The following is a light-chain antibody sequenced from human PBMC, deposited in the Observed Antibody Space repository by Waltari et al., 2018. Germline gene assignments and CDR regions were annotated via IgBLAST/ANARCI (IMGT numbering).Light chain of an antibody. CDR3: LQATHWPLT. J-gene: IGKJ4*01. Sequence: DVVMTQSTLSLHVTLGQPASSSSRPSQRLVYSEGHTYLNWFQQRPGHSPRRLIYKVSNRDSGVPDRFSGSGSGTVFTLKIDRVEADDAGVYYCLQATHWPLTFGGGTKVEIK. CDR2: KVS. CDR1: QRLVYSEGHTY. V-gene: IGKV2-30*01.